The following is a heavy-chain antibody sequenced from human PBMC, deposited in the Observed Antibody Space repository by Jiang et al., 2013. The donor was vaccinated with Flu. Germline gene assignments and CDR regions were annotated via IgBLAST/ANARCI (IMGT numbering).Heavy chain of an antibody. J-gene: IGHJ4*02. CDR2: IDWDDDK. CDR3: ARIKLYYYGSGSYSTGVYYFDY. CDR1: GFSLSTSGMC. Sequence: TFSGFSLSTSGMCVSWIRQPPGKALEWLALIDWDDDKYYSTSLKTRLTISKDTSKNQVVLTMTNMDPVDTATYYCARIKLYYYGSGSYSTGVYYFDYWGQGTLVTVSS. V-gene: IGHV2-70*01. D-gene: IGHD3-10*01.